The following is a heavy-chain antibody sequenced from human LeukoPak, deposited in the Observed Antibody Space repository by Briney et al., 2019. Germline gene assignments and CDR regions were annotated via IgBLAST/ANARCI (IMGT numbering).Heavy chain of an antibody. V-gene: IGHV3-48*04. D-gene: IGHD3-10*01. Sequence: GGSLRPSCAASGFTFSSYSMNWVRQTPGKGLEWVSYISSSGSTIYYADSVKGRFTISRDNAKNSLYLQMNSLRAEDTAVYFCARSITFDYWGQGTLVTVSS. CDR1: GFTFSSYS. J-gene: IGHJ4*02. CDR2: ISSSGSTI. CDR3: ARSITFDY.